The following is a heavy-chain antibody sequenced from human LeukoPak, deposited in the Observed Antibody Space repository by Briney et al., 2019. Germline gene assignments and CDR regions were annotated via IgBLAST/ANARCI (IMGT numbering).Heavy chain of an antibody. D-gene: IGHD1-26*01. Sequence: PGGSLRLSCAASGFTFSTYAMHWVRQAPGKGLEWVAVISYDVSKTYYADSVKGRFTISRDNAKNSLYLQMNSLGAEDTAVYYCARDKMVGPTNFDYWGQGTLVTVSS. CDR3: ARDKMVGPTNFDY. CDR2: ISYDVSKT. J-gene: IGHJ4*02. CDR1: GFTFSTYA. V-gene: IGHV3-30*04.